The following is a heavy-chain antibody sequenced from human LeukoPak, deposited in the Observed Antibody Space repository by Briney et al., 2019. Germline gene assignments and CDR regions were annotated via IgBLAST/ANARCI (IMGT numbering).Heavy chain of an antibody. CDR3: APTAEAYTSNWSV. V-gene: IGHV1-2*02. D-gene: IGHD6-13*01. Sequence: VSVTVSCKASGYTFRDDYMHWVRQAPGQGLESMGWINPDSGFANYAQKFQGRVTMTRDTSISTAYLEVRRLTSDDTAVYYCAPTAEAYTSNWSVWGPGTLVTVSS. J-gene: IGHJ4*02. CDR2: INPDSGFA. CDR1: GYTFRDDY.